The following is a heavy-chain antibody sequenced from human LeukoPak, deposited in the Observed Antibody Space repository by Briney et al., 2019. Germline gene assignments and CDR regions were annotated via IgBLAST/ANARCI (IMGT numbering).Heavy chain of an antibody. D-gene: IGHD4-17*01. CDR2: IYTSGST. V-gene: IGHV4-61*02. CDR1: GGSISSGSYY. Sequence: PSQTLSLTCTVSGGSISSGSYYWSWIRQPAGKGLEWIGRIYTSGSTNYNPSLKSRVTISVDTSKNQFSLKLSSVTAADTAVYYCARDQYGDYDNWFDPWGQGTLVTVSS. CDR3: ARDQYGDYDNWFDP. J-gene: IGHJ5*02.